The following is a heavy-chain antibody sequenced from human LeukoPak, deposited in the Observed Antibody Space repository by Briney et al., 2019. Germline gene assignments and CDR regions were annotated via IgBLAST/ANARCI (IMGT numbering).Heavy chain of an antibody. J-gene: IGHJ3*02. D-gene: IGHD6-13*01. V-gene: IGHV1-46*01. CDR2: INLSGGST. CDR1: GYTFTNYF. Sequence: GASVTVSCKASGYTFTNYFMHWVRQAPGQGLEWMGIINLSGGSTTYTQKFQGRVTMTRDTSTNTVYMELSSLRSEDTAVYYCARGILGAAAGPDAFDIWGQGIMVTVSS. CDR3: ARGILGAAAGPDAFDI.